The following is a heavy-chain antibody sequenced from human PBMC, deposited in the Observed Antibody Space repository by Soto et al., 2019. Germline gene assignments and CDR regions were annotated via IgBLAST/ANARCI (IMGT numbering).Heavy chain of an antibody. V-gene: IGHV4-34*01. CDR1: GGSFSGYY. CDR3: ATTGAYYDFWSGYPFDI. D-gene: IGHD3-3*01. Sequence: SETLSLTCAVYGGSFSGYYWSWIRQPPGKGLEWIGEINHSGSTNYNPSLKSRATISVDTSKNQFSLKLSSVTAADTAVYYCATTGAYYDFWSGYPFDIWGQGTMVTVSS. CDR2: INHSGST. J-gene: IGHJ3*02.